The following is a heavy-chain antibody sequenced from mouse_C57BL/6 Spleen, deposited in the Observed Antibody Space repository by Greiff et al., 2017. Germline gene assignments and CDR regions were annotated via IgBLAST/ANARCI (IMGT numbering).Heavy chain of an antibody. Sequence: EVKLQESGGGLVKPGGSLKLSCAASGFTFSDYGMHWVRQAPEKGLEWVSYISSGSSTIYYADTVKGRFTISIDDATNTLFLQMTSRRSADTAMYYYSRRNDDYWCYGVWGTGTTLTVSS. CDR2: ISSGSSTI. V-gene: IGHV5-17*01. CDR3: SRRNDDYWCYGV. CDR1: GFTFSDYG. D-gene: IGHD2-3*01. J-gene: IGHJ1*03.